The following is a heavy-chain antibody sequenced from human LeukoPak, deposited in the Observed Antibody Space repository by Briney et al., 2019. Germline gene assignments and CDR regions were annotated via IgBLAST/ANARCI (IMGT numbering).Heavy chain of an antibody. CDR1: GGSISSYD. CDR3: ARVESGYEYYFDY. J-gene: IGHJ4*02. V-gene: IGHV4-4*07. CDR2: IFTSGST. D-gene: IGHD5-12*01. Sequence: SETLSLTCTVSGGSISSYDWSWIRQPAGKGLEWIGRIFTSGSTNYNPSLKSRVTMSVDTSKNQFSLKLSSVTAADTAVYYCARVESGYEYYFDYWGQGTLVTVSS.